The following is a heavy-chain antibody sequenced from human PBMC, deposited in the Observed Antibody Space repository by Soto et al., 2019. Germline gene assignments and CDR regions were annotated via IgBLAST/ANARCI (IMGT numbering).Heavy chain of an antibody. J-gene: IGHJ6*02. CDR3: ASFLLRFYDSGGSAYGMDV. D-gene: IGHD3-22*01. Sequence: PGESLTISCMGSGDSFTSYWIGWVRQMPGKGLEWMGIIYPGDSDTRYSPSFQGQVTISADKSISTAYLQWSSLKASDTAMYYCASFLLRFYDSGGSAYGMDVWGQGTTVPVSS. CDR1: GDSFTSYW. V-gene: IGHV5-51*01. CDR2: IYPGDSDT.